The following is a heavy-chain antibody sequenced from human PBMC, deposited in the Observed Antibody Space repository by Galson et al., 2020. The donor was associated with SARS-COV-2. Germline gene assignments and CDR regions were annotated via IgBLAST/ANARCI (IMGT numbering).Heavy chain of an antibody. V-gene: IGHV1-2*02. J-gene: IGHJ6*02. Sequence: SVKVSCKASGYTFTGYSMHWVRQAPGQGLEWMGWINPNSGGTNYAQKFPGRVTMTRDTSISTAYMELSRLRSDDTAVYYCARGGSGYYRYYYGMDVWGQGTTVTVSS. D-gene: IGHD3-22*01. CDR1: GYTFTGYS. CDR3: ARGGSGYYRYYYGMDV. CDR2: INPNSGGT.